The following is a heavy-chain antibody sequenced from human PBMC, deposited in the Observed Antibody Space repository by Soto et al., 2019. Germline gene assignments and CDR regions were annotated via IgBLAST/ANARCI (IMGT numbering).Heavy chain of an antibody. Sequence: PGGSLRLSCAASGFTFSSYAMHWVRQAPGKGLEWVAVISYDGSNKYYADSVKGRFTISSDNSKNTLYLQMNSLRAEDTAVYYCARDQAGWRVVVAATDYYYYGMDVWGQGTTVTVSS. CDR3: ARDQAGWRVVVAATDYYYYGMDV. CDR2: ISYDGSNK. CDR1: GFTFSSYA. J-gene: IGHJ6*02. V-gene: IGHV3-30-3*01. D-gene: IGHD2-15*01.